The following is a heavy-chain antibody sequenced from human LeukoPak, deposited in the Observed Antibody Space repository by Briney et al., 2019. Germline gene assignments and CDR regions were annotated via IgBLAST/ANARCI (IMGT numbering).Heavy chain of an antibody. J-gene: IGHJ4*02. Sequence: ASVKVSCKASGYTFTDYYIHWVRQAPGQGPEWMGWFTPHSGGTNYAQRFQGGVTMTGDTSISSAYMELNSLGSDDTAVYYCVRGYCSGNTCYDPDFEHWGQGTLVSISS. V-gene: IGHV1-2*02. CDR2: FTPHSGGT. D-gene: IGHD2-15*01. CDR1: GYTFTDYY. CDR3: VRGYCSGNTCYDPDFEH.